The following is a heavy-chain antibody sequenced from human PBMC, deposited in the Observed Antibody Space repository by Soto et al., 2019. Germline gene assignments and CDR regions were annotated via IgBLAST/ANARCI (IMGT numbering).Heavy chain of an antibody. D-gene: IGHD2-15*01. Sequence: QVQLQESGPGLVKPSETLSLTCTVSGGSISSYYWSWIRQPPGKGLEWIGYINYSGSTNYNPSLKSRVTISVDTSKNQFSLKLSSVTAADTAVYYCARRGVYCSGGSCYSRGQFDYWGQGTLVTVSS. V-gene: IGHV4-59*08. CDR3: ARRGVYCSGGSCYSRGQFDY. J-gene: IGHJ4*02. CDR2: INYSGST. CDR1: GGSISSYY.